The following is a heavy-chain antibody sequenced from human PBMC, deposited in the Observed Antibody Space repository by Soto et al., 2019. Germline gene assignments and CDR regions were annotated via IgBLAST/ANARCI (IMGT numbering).Heavy chain of an antibody. CDR3: ASSPVGDYYYYYGMDV. V-gene: IGHV1-69*13. Sequence: SVKVSCKASGGTFSSYAISWVRQAPGQGLEWMGGIIPIFGTANYAQKFQGRVTITADESTSTAYMELSSLRSEDTAVYYCASSPVGDYYYYYGMDVRGQGTTVTVSS. CDR1: GGTFSSYA. J-gene: IGHJ6*02. CDR2: IIPIFGTA. D-gene: IGHD2-21*02.